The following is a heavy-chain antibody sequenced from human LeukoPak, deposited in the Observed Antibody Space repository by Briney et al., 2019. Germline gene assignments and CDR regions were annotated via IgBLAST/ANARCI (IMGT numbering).Heavy chain of an antibody. CDR1: GYTFTGYY. D-gene: IGHD5-18*01. J-gene: IGHJ3*02. CDR3: GRSWIQLWSGFDAFDI. Sequence: ASVKVSCKASGYTFTGYYMHWVRQVPGQGLEWMGWINPKSGGTNYAQRYRGRVTMTWDTSISTAYMELSRLRPDDTAVYYCGRSWIQLWSGFDAFDIWGQGTMVTVSS. CDR2: INPKSGGT. V-gene: IGHV1-2*02.